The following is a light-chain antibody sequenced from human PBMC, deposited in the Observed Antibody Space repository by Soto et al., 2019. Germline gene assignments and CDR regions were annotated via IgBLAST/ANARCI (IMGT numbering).Light chain of an antibody. Sequence: EIVLTQSPGFLSLSPGERATLSCRASQSVSRTYLTWYQHKPGQAPRLLIYGASTRATGIPDRFSGSGSGTDFTLTISRLEPEDFAVYYCQHYGSSLWTFGQGTKVEIK. CDR3: QHYGSSLWT. V-gene: IGKV3-20*01. CDR1: QSVSRTY. J-gene: IGKJ1*01. CDR2: GAS.